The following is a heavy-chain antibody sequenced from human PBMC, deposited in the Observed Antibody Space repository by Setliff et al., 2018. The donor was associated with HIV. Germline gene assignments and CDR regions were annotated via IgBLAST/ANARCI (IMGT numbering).Heavy chain of an antibody. CDR2: IGRGGDT. J-gene: IGHJ3*02. CDR3: AGIGDYSISGVAFHI. Sequence: GGSLRLSCAASGFTFSTYDMHWVRQVIGKGLEWVSGIGRGGDTYYLGSVKGRFTISRENAKNSLYLQMNSLTAGDTAVYFCAGIGDYSISGVAFHIWGQGTMVTVSS. D-gene: IGHD4-4*01. CDR1: GFTFSTYD. V-gene: IGHV3-13*01.